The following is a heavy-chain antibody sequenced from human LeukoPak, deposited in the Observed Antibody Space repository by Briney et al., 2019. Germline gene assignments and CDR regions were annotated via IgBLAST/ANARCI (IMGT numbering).Heavy chain of an antibody. CDR2: ISYDGSNK. CDR3: ARVASSGTYGDY. J-gene: IGHJ4*02. V-gene: IGHV3-30*03. CDR1: GITFSGHG. Sequence: GGSLRLSCAASGITFSGHGMHWVRQAPGKGLEWVAVISYDGSNKYYADFVKGRLTISRDNSKNTLYLQMSSLRAEDMAVYYCARVASSGTYGDYWGQGTLVTVSA. D-gene: IGHD1-26*01.